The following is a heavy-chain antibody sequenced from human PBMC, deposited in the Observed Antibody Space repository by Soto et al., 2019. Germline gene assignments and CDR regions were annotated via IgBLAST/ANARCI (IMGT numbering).Heavy chain of an antibody. D-gene: IGHD6-25*01. V-gene: IGHV3-23*01. Sequence: EVQMLESGGGLVQPGGSLRLSCTGSGFTFSSYGMSWVRQAPGKGLEWVSGISGGGPPTYYADSVRGRFTISRDNSKNTLYLQMNSLRAEDTAVYYCAIRTYSTGWYYLDLWGRGTLVIVSA. CDR3: AIRTYSTGWYYLDL. CDR1: GFTFSSYG. J-gene: IGHJ4*02. CDR2: ISGGGPPT.